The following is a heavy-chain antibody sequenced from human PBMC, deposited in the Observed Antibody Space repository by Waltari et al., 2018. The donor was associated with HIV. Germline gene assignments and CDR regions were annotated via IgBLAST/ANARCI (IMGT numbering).Heavy chain of an antibody. CDR1: GYTLPPFT. J-gene: IGHJ3*02. V-gene: IGHV1-18*01. D-gene: IGHD3-22*01. CDR3: ARGLVYYYDSSGHYRPTGHHALEI. Sequence: QVQLVQSGPEVKKPGASVKVPCRASGYTLPPFTINWVRQAPGQGLEWMGWISASNGNTKYAQNLQGRVTMTTDTSTSTAYMELRSLRSNDTAVYYCARGLVYYYDSSGHYRPTGHHALEIWGQGTMVTVSS. CDR2: ISASNGNT.